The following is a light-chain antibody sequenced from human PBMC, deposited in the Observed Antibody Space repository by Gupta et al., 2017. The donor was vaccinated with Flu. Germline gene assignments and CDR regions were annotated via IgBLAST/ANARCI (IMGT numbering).Light chain of an antibody. CDR2: GAS. Sequence: TLSLSPGERATLSCRASQSVNNSYLAWYQQRPGQPPRLLISGASTRAADTPDRFRGSGSGTDFTLTISRLDPEDFAIYFCQQYAGSPPTFGPGAKVDIK. CDR1: QSVNNSY. J-gene: IGKJ1*01. CDR3: QQYAGSPPT. V-gene: IGKV3-20*01.